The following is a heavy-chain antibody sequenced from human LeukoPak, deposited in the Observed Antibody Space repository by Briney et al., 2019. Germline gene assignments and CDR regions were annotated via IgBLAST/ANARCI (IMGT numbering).Heavy chain of an antibody. V-gene: IGHV4-39*01. CDR2: IYYSGST. CDR1: GGSISSYY. D-gene: IGHD4-17*01. CDR3: ARHGYGDYDHDAFDI. J-gene: IGHJ3*02. Sequence: PSETLSLTCTVSGGSISSYYWGWIRQPPGKGLEWIGSIYYSGSTYYNPSLKSRVTISVDTSKNQFSLKLSSVTAADTAVYYCARHGYGDYDHDAFDIWGQGTMVTVSS.